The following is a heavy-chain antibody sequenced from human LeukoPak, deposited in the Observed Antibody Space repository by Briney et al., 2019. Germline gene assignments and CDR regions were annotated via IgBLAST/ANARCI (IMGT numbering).Heavy chain of an antibody. CDR3: ARETQYSGYDFHYYYYMDV. D-gene: IGHD5-12*01. J-gene: IGHJ6*03. V-gene: IGHV3-23*01. CDR2: ISGSGGST. Sequence: GGSLRLSCAASGFTFSSYAMSWVRQAPGKGLEWVSAISGSGGSTYYADSVKGRFTISRDNAKNSLYLQMNSLRAEDTAVYYCARETQYSGYDFHYYYYMDVWGKGTTVTISS. CDR1: GFTFSSYA.